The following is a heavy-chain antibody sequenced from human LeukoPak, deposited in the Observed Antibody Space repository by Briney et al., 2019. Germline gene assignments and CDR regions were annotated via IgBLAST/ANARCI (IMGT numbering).Heavy chain of an antibody. V-gene: IGHV3-9*01. Sequence: GGSLRLPCAASGFTFDDYAMHWVRQAPGKGLEWVSGISWNSGSIGYADSVKGRFTISRDNAKNSLYLQMNSLRAEDTALYYCAKDGYSSSWYADYWGQGTLVTASS. CDR3: AKDGYSSSWYADY. CDR1: GFTFDDYA. D-gene: IGHD6-13*01. J-gene: IGHJ4*02. CDR2: ISWNSGSI.